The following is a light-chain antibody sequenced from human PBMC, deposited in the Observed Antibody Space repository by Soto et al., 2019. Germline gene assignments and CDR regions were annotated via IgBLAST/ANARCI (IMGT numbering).Light chain of an antibody. CDR3: LQDYDVPRT. V-gene: IGKV1-6*01. CDR2: AAS. J-gene: IGKJ1*01. Sequence: AIQMTQSPSSLSASVGDRVTITCRASQGSRNDLGWYQQKSGTAPKLLIYAASSLQSGVPSRFSGSGYGTDFTLTISSLQPEDFATYYCLQDYDVPRTFGQGTKVEIK. CDR1: QGSRND.